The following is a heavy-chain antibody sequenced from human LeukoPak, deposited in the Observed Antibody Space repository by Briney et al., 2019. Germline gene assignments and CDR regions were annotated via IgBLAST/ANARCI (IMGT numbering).Heavy chain of an antibody. CDR2: ISSSGLTI. V-gene: IGHV3-48*03. CDR3: ARERYGYGPAPFDF. CDR1: GFAFSNYE. Sequence: PGGSLRLSCATSGFAFSNYEFSWVRQAPGKGLEWISYISSSGLTIYYTDSGKGRFTISRDNAKNSLYLRMISLRVEDTAVYYCARERYGYGPAPFDFWGQGTLVTVSS. J-gene: IGHJ4*02. D-gene: IGHD5-18*01.